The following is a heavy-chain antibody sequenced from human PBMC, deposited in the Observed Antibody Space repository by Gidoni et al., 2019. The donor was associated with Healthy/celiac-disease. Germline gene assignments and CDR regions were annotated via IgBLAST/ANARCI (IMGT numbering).Heavy chain of an antibody. Sequence: QVQLQQWGAGLLKPSETLSLTCAVYGGSFSGYYWSWIRQPPGKGLEWIGEINHSGSTNYNPSLKSRVTISVDTSKNQFSLKLSSVTAADTAVYYCARRGWAYGGYRVGFDYWGQGTLVTVSS. CDR1: GGSFSGYY. V-gene: IGHV4-34*01. CDR2: INHSGST. CDR3: ARRGWAYGGYRVGFDY. D-gene: IGHD3-16*02. J-gene: IGHJ4*02.